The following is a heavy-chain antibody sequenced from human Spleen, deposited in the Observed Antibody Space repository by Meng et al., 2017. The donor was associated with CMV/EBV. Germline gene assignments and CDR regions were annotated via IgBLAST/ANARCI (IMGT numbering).Heavy chain of an antibody. CDR2: INPNSGGT. V-gene: IGHV1-2*02. CDR3: ARVGEMATISYY. D-gene: IGHD5-24*01. Sequence: VPSWQSWAGGNKPGASVKGSCQASGYPFTGYYMHWVRQAPGQGLEWMEWINPNSGGTNYAQKFQGRVTMTRDTSISTAYMELSRLRSDDTAVYYFARVGEMATISYYWGQGTLVTVSS. J-gene: IGHJ4*02. CDR1: GYPFTGYY.